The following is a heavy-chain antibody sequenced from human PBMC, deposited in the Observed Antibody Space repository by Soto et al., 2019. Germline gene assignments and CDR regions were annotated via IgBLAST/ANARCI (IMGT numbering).Heavy chain of an antibody. J-gene: IGHJ4*02. CDR2: IYWDDDK. Sequence: GSGPTLVNPTQTLTLTCTFSGFSLSTGGVGVGWIRQPPGKALEWLALIYWDDDKRYSPSPKSRLTITKDTSKNQVVLTMTNMDPVDTATYYCAHRLYSSAWPWDSGVFDYWGQGTLVTVSS. V-gene: IGHV2-5*02. CDR1: GFSLSTGGVG. D-gene: IGHD6-19*01. CDR3: AHRLYSSAWPWDSGVFDY.